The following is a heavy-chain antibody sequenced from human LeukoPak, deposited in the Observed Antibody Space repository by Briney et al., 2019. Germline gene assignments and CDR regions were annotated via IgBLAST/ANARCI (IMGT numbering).Heavy chain of an antibody. Sequence: ASVKVSCKASGYTFTSYGISWVRQAPGQGLEWMGWINPNSGSTNYAQKFQGRVTMTRDTSISTAYMELSRLRSDDTAVYYCARGAGGVVVVAATREYYFDYWGQGTLVTVSS. J-gene: IGHJ4*02. CDR1: GYTFTSYG. CDR2: INPNSGST. D-gene: IGHD2-15*01. V-gene: IGHV1-2*02. CDR3: ARGAGGVVVVAATREYYFDY.